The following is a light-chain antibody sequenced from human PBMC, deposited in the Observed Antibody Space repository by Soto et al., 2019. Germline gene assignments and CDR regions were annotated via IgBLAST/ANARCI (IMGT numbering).Light chain of an antibody. Sequence: QSVLTQPASVSGSPGQSITISCTGSSSDLGGYKSVSWFQQHPGKAPKLIISEVSNRPSGISNRFSGSKSGDTASLTISGLQSGDEADYYCCSYTTASSVVFGGGTKLTVL. J-gene: IGLJ2*01. CDR1: SSDLGGYKS. CDR2: EVS. CDR3: CSYTTASSVV. V-gene: IGLV2-14*01.